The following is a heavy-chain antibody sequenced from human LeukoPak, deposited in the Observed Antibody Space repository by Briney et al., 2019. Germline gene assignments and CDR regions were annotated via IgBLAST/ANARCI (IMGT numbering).Heavy chain of an antibody. CDR3: AKRNYYESRAYLFDY. J-gene: IGHJ4*02. Sequence: PGGSLTLSCTPSGLTFSSYPMSWVRHAPGKGLEWVSAIGGSNGNTFYADSVKGRFTISRDNSKNTLYLQMSSLRAGDTAVYYCAKRNYYESRAYLFDYWGQGTLVTVSS. V-gene: IGHV3-23*01. D-gene: IGHD3-22*01. CDR1: GLTFSSYP. CDR2: IGGSNGNT.